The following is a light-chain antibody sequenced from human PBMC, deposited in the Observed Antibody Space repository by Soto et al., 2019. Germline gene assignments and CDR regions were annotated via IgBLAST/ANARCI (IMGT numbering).Light chain of an antibody. CDR3: QQSYATVRT. V-gene: IGKV1-39*01. CDR2: AAS. CDR1: QGISTF. Sequence: DMQRTQSASSVSTSVGGRVTITCRASQGISTFLNWYQQKPGKAPRLLIYAASRLQSGVPARFSGSGAETDFTLTITSLQPEDFGIYYCQQSYATVRTFGGGTKVDIK. J-gene: IGKJ4*01.